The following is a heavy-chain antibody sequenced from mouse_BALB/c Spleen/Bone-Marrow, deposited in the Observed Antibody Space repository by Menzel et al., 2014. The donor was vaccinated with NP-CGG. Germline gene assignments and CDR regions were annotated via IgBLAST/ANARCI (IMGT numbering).Heavy chain of an antibody. D-gene: IGHD1-1*01. Sequence: VQLKDSGPSVVTPSQTLSFTCSVTGDSITGGYWNWIRKFPGNKLEYMGSLRHRGSTDYNPSLRSRISITRDSSKNHYYLQLKSVTIEDTATYYCASGIYYYGRSSYGYIDVWAAGTTVTDPS. J-gene: IGHJ1*01. CDR3: ASGIYYYGRSSYGYIDV. CDR1: GDSITGGY. V-gene: IGHV3-8*02. CDR2: LRHRGST.